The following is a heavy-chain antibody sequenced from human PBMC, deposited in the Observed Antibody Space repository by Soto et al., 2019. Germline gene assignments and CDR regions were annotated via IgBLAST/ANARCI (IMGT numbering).Heavy chain of an antibody. J-gene: IGHJ5*02. CDR1: GFTFSYYE. CDR3: ARDTGRASADL. Sequence: EVQLAESGGDLVQPGGSLRLSCVGSGFTFSYYEMNWVRQAPGKGLERVAFISHTDRLTHYPDSVKGRFTISRDKAKNSLYLQMTSLRVEDTGVYYCARDTGRASADLWGQGTLVSVSS. V-gene: IGHV3-48*03. D-gene: IGHD6-13*01. CDR2: ISHTDRLT.